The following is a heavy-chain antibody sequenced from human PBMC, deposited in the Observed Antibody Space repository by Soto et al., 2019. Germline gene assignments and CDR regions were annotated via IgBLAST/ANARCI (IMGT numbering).Heavy chain of an antibody. D-gene: IGHD2-2*01. V-gene: IGHV3-30*18. Sequence: GGSLRLSCAASGFTFSSYGMHWVRQPPRKGLEWVAVISYDGSNKYYADSVKGRFTISRDNSKNTLYLQMNSLRAEDTAVYYCAKEITNIVVVPAAISSGYYYYGMDVWGQGTTVTVSS. CDR3: AKEITNIVVVPAAISSGYYYYGMDV. CDR1: GFTFSSYG. CDR2: ISYDGSNK. J-gene: IGHJ6*02.